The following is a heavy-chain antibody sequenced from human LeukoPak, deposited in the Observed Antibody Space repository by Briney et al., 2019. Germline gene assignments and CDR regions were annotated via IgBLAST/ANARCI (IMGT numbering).Heavy chain of an antibody. D-gene: IGHD3-16*01. CDR3: ARALSHCLDY. V-gene: IGHV3-7*01. Sequence: GRTLRLSCVVSGFNPSNYWMNWVRQAPGKGLEWVANIKHDGSEKYYVDSVKGRFSISRDNANKSLYLQMNSLRAEDTAVYYCARALSHCLDYWGQGTLVTVSS. J-gene: IGHJ4*02. CDR2: IKHDGSEK. CDR1: GFNPSNYW.